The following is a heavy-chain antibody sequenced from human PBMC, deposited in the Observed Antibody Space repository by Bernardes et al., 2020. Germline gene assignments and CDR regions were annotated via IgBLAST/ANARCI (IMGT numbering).Heavy chain of an antibody. V-gene: IGHV3-23*01. CDR1: GFTFSSYA. CDR3: AKDRARGDYYYYGMDV. J-gene: IGHJ6*02. Sequence: GGYLRPSRAASGFTFSSYAMSWGRQAPGKGLEWVSAISGSGCSTYYADSVKGRFTFTRDNSKNTLYLQMNSLRAEDTAVYYCAKDRARGDYYYYGMDVWGQGTTVPVSS. D-gene: IGHD3-10*01. CDR2: ISGSGCST.